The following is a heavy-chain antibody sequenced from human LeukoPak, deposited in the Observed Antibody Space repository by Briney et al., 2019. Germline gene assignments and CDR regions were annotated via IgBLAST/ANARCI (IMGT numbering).Heavy chain of an antibody. D-gene: IGHD6-19*01. CDR1: GGSFSGYY. CDR2: INHSGST. J-gene: IGHJ6*03. CDR3: ATIAVANLGYYYYMDV. Sequence: SETLSLTCAVYGGSFSGYYWSWIRQPPGKGLEWIGEINHSGSTNYNPSLKSRVTISVDTSKNQFSLKLSSVTAADTAVYYCATIAVANLGYYYYMDVWGKGTTVTVSS. V-gene: IGHV4-34*01.